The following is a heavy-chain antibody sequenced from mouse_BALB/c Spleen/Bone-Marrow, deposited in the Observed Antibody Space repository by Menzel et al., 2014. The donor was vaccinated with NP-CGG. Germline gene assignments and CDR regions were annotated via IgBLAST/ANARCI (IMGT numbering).Heavy chain of an antibody. V-gene: IGHV1-9*01. Sequence: QVQLQQSGAELMKPGASVKISCKATGYTFSSYWIEWVKQRPGHGLEWIGEILPGSGSNKYNEKFKGKATFTADTSSNTAYMQLGSLTSEDSAVYYCATARATSYYGMDYWGQGTSVTVPS. J-gene: IGHJ4*01. D-gene: IGHD3-1*01. CDR2: ILPGSGSN. CDR1: GYTFSSYW. CDR3: ATARATSYYGMDY.